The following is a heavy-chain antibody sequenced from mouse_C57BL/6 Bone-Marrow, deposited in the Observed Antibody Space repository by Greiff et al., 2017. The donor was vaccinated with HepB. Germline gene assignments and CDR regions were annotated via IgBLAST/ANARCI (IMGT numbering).Heavy chain of an antibody. D-gene: IGHD1-1*01. V-gene: IGHV1-81*01. CDR1: GYTFTSYG. CDR3: ASSIRSDWYFDV. Sequence: VQLQQSGAELARPGASVKLSCKASGYTFTSYGISWVKQRTGQGLEWIGEIYPRSGNTYYNEKFKGKATLTADKSSSTAYMELRSLTSEDSAVYFCASSIRSDWYFDVWGTGTTVTVSS. J-gene: IGHJ1*03. CDR2: IYPRSGNT.